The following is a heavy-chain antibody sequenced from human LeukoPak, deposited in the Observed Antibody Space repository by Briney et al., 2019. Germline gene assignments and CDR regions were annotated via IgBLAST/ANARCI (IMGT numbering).Heavy chain of an antibody. CDR1: GITHSNYG. CDR3: AKRGVVIRVILVGFHKEAYYFDS. D-gene: IGHD3-22*01. J-gene: IGHJ4*02. V-gene: IGHV3-23*01. CDR2: ISDSGGRT. Sequence: PGGSLRLSCAVSGITHSNYGMSWVRQAPGKGLEWVAGISDSGGRTNYADSVKGRFTISRDNPKNTLYLQMNSLRAEDTAVYFCAKRGVVIRVILVGFHKEAYYFDSWGQGALVTVSS.